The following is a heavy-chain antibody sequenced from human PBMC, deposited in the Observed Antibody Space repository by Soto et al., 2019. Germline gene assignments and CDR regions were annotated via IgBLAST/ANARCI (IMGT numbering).Heavy chain of an antibody. V-gene: IGHV1-18*01. Sequence: QVQLVQSGAEVKKPGASVKVSCKASGYTFTSYGISWVRQAPGQGLEWMGWISAYNGNTNYAQKLQGRVTMTTDTSTSTAYMELRSLRSDDTAVYYCARASPLGYCSGGSCYSLFDYWGQGTLVTVSS. CDR2: ISAYNGNT. CDR1: GYTFTSYG. D-gene: IGHD2-15*01. CDR3: ARASPLGYCSGGSCYSLFDY. J-gene: IGHJ4*02.